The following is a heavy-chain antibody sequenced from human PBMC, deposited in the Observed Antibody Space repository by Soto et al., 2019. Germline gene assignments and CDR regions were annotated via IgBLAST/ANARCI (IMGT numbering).Heavy chain of an antibody. CDR3: ARGRDGDY. CDR1: GYAFTTYG. D-gene: IGHD6-6*01. Sequence: QVHLVQSGAEVKKPGASVKVSCKGSGYAFTTYGTTGVRQAPGTGLEWMRWISAPNRNTNHAQKLQGRVTVTREPSTSTAYMALRSLRLDGTAVYYCARGRDGDYWCQGALVSVSS. CDR2: ISAPNRNT. J-gene: IGHJ4*02. V-gene: IGHV1-18*01.